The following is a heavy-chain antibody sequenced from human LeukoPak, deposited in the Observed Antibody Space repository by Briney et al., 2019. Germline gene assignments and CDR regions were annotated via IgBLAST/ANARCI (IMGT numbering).Heavy chain of an antibody. CDR2: IYSSGST. J-gene: IGHJ4*02. CDR3: ARALRYFDRTRYYFDY. V-gene: IGHV4-39*07. Sequence: SETLSLTCTVSGASISSTNYYWGWVRQPPGKGLEWIGTIYSSGSTYYNPSLKSRVAISVDTSKNQFSLKLSSVTAADTAVYYCARALRYFDRTRYYFDYWGQGTLVTVSS. D-gene: IGHD3-9*01. CDR1: GASISSTNYY.